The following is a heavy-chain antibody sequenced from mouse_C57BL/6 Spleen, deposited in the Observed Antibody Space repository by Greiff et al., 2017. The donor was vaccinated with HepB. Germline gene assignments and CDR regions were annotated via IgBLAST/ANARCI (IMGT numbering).Heavy chain of an antibody. J-gene: IGHJ2*01. V-gene: IGHV1-55*01. CDR2: IYPGSGST. D-gene: IGHD1-1*01. CDR3: ARSDTTVVATFDY. CDR1: GYTFTSYW. Sequence: QVHVKQPGAELVKPGASVKMSCKASGYTFTSYWITWVKQRPGQGLEWIGDIYPGSGSTNYNEKFKSKATLTVDTSSSTAYMQLSSLTSEDSAVYYCARSDTTVVATFDYWGQGTTLTVSS.